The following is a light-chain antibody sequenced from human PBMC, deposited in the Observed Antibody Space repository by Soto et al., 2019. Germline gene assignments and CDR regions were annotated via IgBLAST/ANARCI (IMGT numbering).Light chain of an antibody. V-gene: IGKV3-20*01. CDR1: QSVGSNY. CDR2: GAS. Sequence: EIVLTQSPGTLSLSPGETVTLSCRASQSVGSNYLAWYQQKPGQAPRLLIYGASSRPTVIPDRFSGRGSGTDFTLTISRLEPEDFAVYYCQQYANSPRTFGQGTKVDI. CDR3: QQYANSPRT. J-gene: IGKJ1*01.